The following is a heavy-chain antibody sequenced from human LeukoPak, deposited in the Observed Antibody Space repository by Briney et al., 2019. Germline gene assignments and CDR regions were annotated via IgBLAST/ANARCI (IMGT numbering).Heavy chain of an antibody. V-gene: IGHV4-61*02. Sequence: SQTLSLTCTVSGGSISSGSYYWSWIRQPAGKGLEWIGRIYTSGSTNYNPSLKSRVTISVDTSKNQFSLKLSSVTAADTAVYYCARVRGAAYFDYWGQGTLATVSS. D-gene: IGHD6-13*01. J-gene: IGHJ4*02. CDR1: GGSISSGSYY. CDR2: IYTSGST. CDR3: ARVRGAAYFDY.